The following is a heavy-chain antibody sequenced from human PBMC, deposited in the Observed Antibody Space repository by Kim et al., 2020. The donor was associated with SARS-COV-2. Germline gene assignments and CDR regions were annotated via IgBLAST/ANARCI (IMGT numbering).Heavy chain of an antibody. D-gene: IGHD1-26*01. CDR3: ARDQGGTSIVGAFDY. Sequence: DSVKGRFTISRDNAKNPLSLQTNSLRPEDTAVYYCARDQGGTSIVGAFDYWGQGTLVTVSS. V-gene: IGHV3-48*01. J-gene: IGHJ4*02.